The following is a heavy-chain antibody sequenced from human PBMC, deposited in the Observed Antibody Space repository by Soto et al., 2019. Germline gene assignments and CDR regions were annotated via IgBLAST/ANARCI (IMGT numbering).Heavy chain of an antibody. CDR3: ARSPGVDIVATILLGYAFDI. J-gene: IGHJ3*02. Sequence: SQTLSLTCAISGDSVSSNSAACNWIRQSPSRGLEWLGRTYYRSKWYNDYAVSVKSRITINPDTSKNQFSLQLNSVTPEDTAVYYCARSPGVDIVATILLGYAFDIWGQGTMVTVS. CDR1: GDSVSSNSAA. V-gene: IGHV6-1*01. CDR2: TYYRSKWYN. D-gene: IGHD5-12*01.